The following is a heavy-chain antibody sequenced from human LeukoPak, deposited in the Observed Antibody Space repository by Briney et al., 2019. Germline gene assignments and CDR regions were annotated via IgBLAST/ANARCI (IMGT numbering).Heavy chain of an antibody. D-gene: IGHD6-19*01. J-gene: IGHJ5*02. V-gene: IGHV4-61*02. CDR3: ARGRWLVPANWFDP. Sequence: SQTLSLTCTVSGGSISSGGYYWSWIRQPAGKGLEWIGRIYTSGSTNYNPYLKSRVTISVDTSKNQFSLKLSSVTATDTAVYYCARGRWLVPANWFDPWGQGTLVTVSS. CDR2: IYTSGST. CDR1: GGSISSGGYY.